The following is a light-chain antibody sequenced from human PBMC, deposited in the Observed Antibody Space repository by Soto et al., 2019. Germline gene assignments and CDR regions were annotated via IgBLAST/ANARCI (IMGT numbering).Light chain of an antibody. CDR3: QQSYKMPS. CDR1: QGIGSY. J-gene: IGKJ5*01. V-gene: IGKV1-39*01. Sequence: IQLTQSPSSLSASVGDRVTITCRASQGIGSYLAWYQQKPGKAPKLLIYATSNLQIGVPSRFSGSGSGTEFTLTISSLEPEDFGTYYCQQSYKMPSFGQGTRLEIK. CDR2: ATS.